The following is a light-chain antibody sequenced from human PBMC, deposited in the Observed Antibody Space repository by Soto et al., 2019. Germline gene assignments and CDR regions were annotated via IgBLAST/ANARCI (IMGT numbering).Light chain of an antibody. CDR1: QGIAPY. CDR2: ATS. Sequence: DVQMTQSPSSLSAFVGDRVTITCRASQGIAPYLAWFQQKPGKVPKLLIYATSTLQSGVPSRFSGSGSGTDLTFTISRLQPEDIATYYWQQYDNLPYTFGQGPKLEIK. V-gene: IGKV1-27*01. J-gene: IGKJ2*01. CDR3: QQYDNLPYT.